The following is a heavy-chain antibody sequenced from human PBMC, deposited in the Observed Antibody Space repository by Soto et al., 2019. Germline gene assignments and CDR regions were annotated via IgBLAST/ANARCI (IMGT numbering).Heavy chain of an antibody. D-gene: IGHD2-15*01. Sequence: EVQLLESGGGLVQPGGSLRLSCAASGFTFSSYAMSWVRQAPGKGLEWVSAISGSGGSTYYAGSVKGRFTISRDNSKNTLYLQMTSLRAEDTAVYYCANVGSGVAAQEDYMDVWGKGTTVTVSS. V-gene: IGHV3-23*01. CDR3: ANVGSGVAAQEDYMDV. CDR1: GFTFSSYA. J-gene: IGHJ6*03. CDR2: ISGSGGST.